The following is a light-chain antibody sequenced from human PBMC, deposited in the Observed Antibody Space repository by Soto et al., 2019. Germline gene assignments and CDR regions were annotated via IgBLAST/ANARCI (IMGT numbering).Light chain of an antibody. Sequence: QSVLTQPAPVSGSPGQSITISCTGTSSDVGGYNFVSWYQQHPGKAPKLMIYDVSNRPSGVSDRFSGSKSGNTASLTIFGLQAEDEADYYCSSYATSILEVFGTGTKVTVL. J-gene: IGLJ1*01. CDR3: SSYATSILEV. CDR1: SSDVGGYNF. V-gene: IGLV2-14*03. CDR2: DVS.